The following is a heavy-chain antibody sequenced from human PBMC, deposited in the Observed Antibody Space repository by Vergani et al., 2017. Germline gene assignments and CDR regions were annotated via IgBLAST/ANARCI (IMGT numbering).Heavy chain of an antibody. CDR1: GYSISSTYY. CDR3: ARHRGDNDRGGMDV. D-gene: IGHD2-21*02. V-gene: IGHV4-38-2*01. CDR2: IYHSGST. J-gene: IGHJ6*02. Sequence: QVQLQESGPGLVKPSETLSLTCAVSGYSISSTYYWGWIRQPPGKGLEWIGSIYHSGSTYNNPSLKSRVTISVDTSKNQFSLKLSSVTAADTAVYYCARHRGDNDRGGMDVWGQGTTVTVS.